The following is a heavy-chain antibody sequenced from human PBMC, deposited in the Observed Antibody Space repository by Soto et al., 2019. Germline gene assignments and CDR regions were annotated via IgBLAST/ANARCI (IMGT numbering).Heavy chain of an antibody. D-gene: IGHD6-6*01. CDR3: ARTYSSSHYFDY. V-gene: IGHV4-59*08. Sequence: PSETLSLTCTVSGGSISSYYWSWIRQPPGKGLEWIGYIFYSGSTNYNPSLQSRVTISVDTSKNQFSLKLSSVTAADTAVYYCARTYSSSHYFDYWGQGTLVTVSS. CDR2: IFYSGST. CDR1: GGSISSYY. J-gene: IGHJ4*02.